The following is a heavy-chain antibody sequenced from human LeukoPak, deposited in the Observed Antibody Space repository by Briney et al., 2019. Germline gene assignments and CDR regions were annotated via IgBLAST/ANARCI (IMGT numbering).Heavy chain of an antibody. V-gene: IGHV3-23*01. CDR3: AKTWTGNIVSPFDI. Sequence: GGSLRLSCAASGFTFSSYAMNWVRQAPGKGLEWVSGISGSASSTYYADSVKGRFSISRDNSKNTLYLQMNSLGAEDTAVYYCAKTWTGNIVSPFDIWGQGTMVTVSS. CDR1: GFTFSSYA. J-gene: IGHJ3*02. CDR2: ISGSASST. D-gene: IGHD3/OR15-3a*01.